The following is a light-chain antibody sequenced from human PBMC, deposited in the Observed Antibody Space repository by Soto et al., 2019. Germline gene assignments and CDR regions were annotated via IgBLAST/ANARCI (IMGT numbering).Light chain of an antibody. V-gene: IGKV3-20*01. J-gene: IGKJ3*01. CDR2: AAS. CDR3: QHYGSSPPFT. CDR1: QSISSGS. Sequence: VLTQSPGTLSLSPGERATLSCRASQSISSGSLAWYQQKPGQAPRLLIFAASARVTGIPDRFSGSGSGTGFTLTINRLEPEDFAVYYCQHYGSSPPFTFGPGTKVDIK.